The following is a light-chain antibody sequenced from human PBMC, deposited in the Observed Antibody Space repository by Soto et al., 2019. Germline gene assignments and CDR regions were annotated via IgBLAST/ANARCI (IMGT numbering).Light chain of an antibody. CDR1: SSDVGGYNY. CDR3: SSFAGNNNLV. J-gene: IGLJ2*01. CDR2: EVS. V-gene: IGLV2-8*01. Sequence: QSVLTQPPSASGSPGQSVTISCTGTSSDVGGYNYVSWYQQHPGKAPKLMISEVSKRPSGVPDRFSGSKSGNTASLTVSGLQAEDEADYYCSSFAGNNNLVFGGGTKVTLL.